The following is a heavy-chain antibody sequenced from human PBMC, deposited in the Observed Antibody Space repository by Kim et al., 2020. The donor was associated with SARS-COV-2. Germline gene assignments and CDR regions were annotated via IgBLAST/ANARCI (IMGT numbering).Heavy chain of an antibody. Sequence: SETLSLTCTVSGGSISSSSYYWGWIRQPPGKGLEWIGSIYYSGSTYYNPSLKSRVTISVDTSKNQFSLKLSSVTAADTAVYYCARRKRGVNYGSGSYGAPVDYWGQGTLVTVSS. CDR3: ARRKRGVNYGSGSYGAPVDY. CDR1: GGSISSSSYY. CDR2: IYYSGST. D-gene: IGHD3-10*01. V-gene: IGHV4-39*01. J-gene: IGHJ4*02.